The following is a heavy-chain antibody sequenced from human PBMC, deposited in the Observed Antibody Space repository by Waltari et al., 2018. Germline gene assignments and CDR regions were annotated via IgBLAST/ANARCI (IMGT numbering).Heavy chain of an antibody. Sequence: EVQLVESGGGLVKPGGSLRLSCAASGFTFSRYSMNWFRQAPGKGLEWVSSISSSSSYIYYADSVKGRFTISRDNAKNSLYLQMNSLRAEDTAVYYCARDSYSSGTFDYWGQGTLVTVSS. CDR2: ISSSSSYI. J-gene: IGHJ4*02. V-gene: IGHV3-21*01. D-gene: IGHD6-19*01. CDR1: GFTFSRYS. CDR3: ARDSYSSGTFDY.